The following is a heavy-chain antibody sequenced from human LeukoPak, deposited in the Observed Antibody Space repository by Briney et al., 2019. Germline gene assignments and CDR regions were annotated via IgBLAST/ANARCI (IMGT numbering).Heavy chain of an antibody. Sequence: PGGSLRLSCAASGSTFSTYSVNWVRQAPGKGLEWVSYISGSSSTIYYADSVNGRFTISRDNAKNSLYLQMNSLRDEDTAVYYCAREPRGYNQAFDIWGQGTTVTVSS. D-gene: IGHD5-18*01. J-gene: IGHJ3*02. CDR1: GSTFSTYS. CDR2: ISGSSSTI. V-gene: IGHV3-48*02. CDR3: AREPRGYNQAFDI.